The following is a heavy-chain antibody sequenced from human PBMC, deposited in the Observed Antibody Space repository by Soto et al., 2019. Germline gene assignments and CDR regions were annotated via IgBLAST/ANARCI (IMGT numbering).Heavy chain of an antibody. CDR1: GYTFTSYG. CDR3: ARDKGYDFWSGYQVYYYYYGMDV. J-gene: IGHJ6*02. D-gene: IGHD3-3*01. Sequence: GPSVKVSCKASGYTFTSYGISWVRQAPGQGLEWMGWISAYNGNTNYAQKLQGRVTMTTDTSTSTAYMELRSLRSDDTAVYYCARDKGYDFWSGYQVYYYYYGMDVWGQVTTVTVSS. V-gene: IGHV1-18*04. CDR2: ISAYNGNT.